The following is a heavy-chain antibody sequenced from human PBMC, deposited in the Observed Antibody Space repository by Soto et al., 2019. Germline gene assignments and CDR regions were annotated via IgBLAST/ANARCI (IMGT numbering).Heavy chain of an antibody. Sequence: SETLSLTCTVSGDSISTSGYYWTWIRQPPGTGLEWIGEINHSGSTNYNPSLKSRVTISVDTSKNQFSLKLTSVTAADTAVYYCARDKITGLFDLWGRGTLVTVSS. CDR1: GDSISTSGYY. V-gene: IGHV4-39*07. CDR3: ARDKITGLFDL. D-gene: IGHD2-8*02. J-gene: IGHJ2*01. CDR2: INHSGST.